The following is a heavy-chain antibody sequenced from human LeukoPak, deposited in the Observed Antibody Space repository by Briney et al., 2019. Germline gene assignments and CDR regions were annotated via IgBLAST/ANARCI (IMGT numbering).Heavy chain of an antibody. V-gene: IGHV3-9*01. CDR1: GFTFDDYA. D-gene: IGHD5-18*01. J-gene: IGHJ4*02. CDR3: AKAGSSGYSYGYDY. Sequence: GGSLRLSCAASGFTFDDYAMHWVRQAPGKGLEWVSGISWNSGSIGYADSVKGRFTNSRDNAKNSLYLQMNSLRAEDTALYYCAKAGSSGYSYGYDYWGQGTLVTVSS. CDR2: ISWNSGSI.